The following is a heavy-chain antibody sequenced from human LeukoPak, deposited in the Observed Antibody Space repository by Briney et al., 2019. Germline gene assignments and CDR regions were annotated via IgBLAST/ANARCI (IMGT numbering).Heavy chain of an antibody. Sequence: SETLSLTCAVSGGSISSFNWWSWVRQPPGKGLEWIGEIYHSGSTNYNPSLKSRVTISVDTSKNQFSLKLSSVTAADTAVYYCARRGGWLQGWFDPWGQGTLVTVSS. CDR3: ARRGGWLQGWFDP. CDR2: IYHSGST. J-gene: IGHJ5*02. D-gene: IGHD5-24*01. V-gene: IGHV4-4*02. CDR1: GGSISSFNW.